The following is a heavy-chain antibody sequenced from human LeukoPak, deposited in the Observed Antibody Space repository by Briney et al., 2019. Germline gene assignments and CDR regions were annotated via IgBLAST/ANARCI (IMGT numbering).Heavy chain of an antibody. CDR2: IVVGSGNT. Sequence: GASVKVSCKASGFTFTSSAVQWVRQARGQRLEWIGWIVVGSGNTNYAQKFQERVTITRDMSTSTAYMELSSLRSEDTAVYYCAADPALREEDGYPVVPAADYWGQGTLVTVSS. CDR3: AADPALREEDGYPVVPAADY. V-gene: IGHV1-58*01. J-gene: IGHJ4*02. CDR1: GFTFTSSA. D-gene: IGHD2-2*01.